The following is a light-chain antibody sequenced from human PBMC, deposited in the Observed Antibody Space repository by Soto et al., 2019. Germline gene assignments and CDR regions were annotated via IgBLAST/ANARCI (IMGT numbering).Light chain of an antibody. V-gene: IGKV1-5*03. J-gene: IGKJ1*01. Sequence: DIPMTQSPSTLSASVGDRVTITCRASQNIDRWLAWYQQKPGKAPNLLIYGASNLESGVPSRFSGSGSGTEFTLTISPLRPDDFATYYCQQYNSYPWTFGQRTQVEIK. CDR3: QQYNSYPWT. CDR2: GAS. CDR1: QNIDRW.